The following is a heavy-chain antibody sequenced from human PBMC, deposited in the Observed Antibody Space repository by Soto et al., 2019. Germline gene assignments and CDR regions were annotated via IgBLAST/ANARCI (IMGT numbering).Heavy chain of an antibody. CDR3: ARHHSTMAHDY. Sequence: PGESLKISCKGSGYIFTSYWIGWVLQMPGKGLEWMGIIYPGDSVTRYSPSFQGQVTISADKSINTAYLQWSSVKASDTAMYYCARHHSTMAHDYWGQGTPVTVSS. CDR2: IYPGDSVT. CDR1: GYIFTSYW. V-gene: IGHV5-51*01. D-gene: IGHD2-8*01. J-gene: IGHJ4*02.